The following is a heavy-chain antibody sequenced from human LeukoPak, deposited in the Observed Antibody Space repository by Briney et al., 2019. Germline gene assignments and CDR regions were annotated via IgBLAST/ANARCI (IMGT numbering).Heavy chain of an antibody. D-gene: IGHD3-22*01. Sequence: ASVKVSCKASGYTFIAYYMHWVRQAPGQGLEWMGWINPNSGGTNYAQKFQGRVTMTRDTSISTAYMELSRLRSDDTAVYYCARNPPARWYYDSSGYSEPHDAFDIWGQGTMVTVSS. CDR2: INPNSGGT. V-gene: IGHV1-2*02. J-gene: IGHJ3*02. CDR3: ARNPPARWYYDSSGYSEPHDAFDI. CDR1: GYTFIAYY.